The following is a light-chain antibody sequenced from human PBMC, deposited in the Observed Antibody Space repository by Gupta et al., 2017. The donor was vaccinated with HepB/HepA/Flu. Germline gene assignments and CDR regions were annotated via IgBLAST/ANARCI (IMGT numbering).Light chain of an antibody. CDR3: KQNLQTHS. CDR1: QSLLHSNGYNY. V-gene: IGKV2-28*01. Sequence: DIVMTQSPLSLPVTPGEPASISCRSSQSLLHSNGYNYLDWYLQKAGQSPQLVVYVGSNGASGVADGFSSSGSGTDFTLKSSRVEAEDVGVYCCKQNLQTHSFGQGTKMEI. J-gene: IGKJ2*01. CDR2: VGS.